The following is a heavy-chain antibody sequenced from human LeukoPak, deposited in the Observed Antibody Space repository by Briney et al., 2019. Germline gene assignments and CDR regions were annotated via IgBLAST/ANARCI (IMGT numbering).Heavy chain of an antibody. V-gene: IGHV3-20*04. Sequence: GGILRLSCAASGFTFSNSGMSWVRQAPGKGLEWVSGINWNGGSTGYADSVKGRFTISRDNAKNSLYLQMNSLRAEDTALYYCARGGAVAGTVGYFDYWGQGTLVTVSS. J-gene: IGHJ4*02. CDR3: ARGGAVAGTVGYFDY. CDR1: GFTFSNSG. CDR2: INWNGGST. D-gene: IGHD6-19*01.